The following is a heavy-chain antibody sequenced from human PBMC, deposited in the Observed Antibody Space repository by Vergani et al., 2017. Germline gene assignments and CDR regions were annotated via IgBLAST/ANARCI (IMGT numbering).Heavy chain of an antibody. CDR2: INHSGST. J-gene: IGHJ6*03. Sequence: QVQLQQWGAGLLKPSETLSLTCAVYGGSFSGYYWSWIRQPPGKGLEWIGEINHSGSTNYKPSLKSRVTISVDTSKNQFSLNLSSVTAADTAVYYCASLAGTPRGGYYYYYMDVWGKGTTVTVAS. CDR3: ASLAGTPRGGYYYYYMDV. D-gene: IGHD1-1*01. V-gene: IGHV4-34*01. CDR1: GGSFSGYY.